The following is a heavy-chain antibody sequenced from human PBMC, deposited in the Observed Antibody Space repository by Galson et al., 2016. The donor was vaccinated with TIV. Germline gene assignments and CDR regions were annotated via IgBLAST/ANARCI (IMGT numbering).Heavy chain of an antibody. CDR2: FNPDSGAT. CDR1: GYIFINYY. J-gene: IGHJ4*02. Sequence: SVKVSCKASGYIFINYYIHWVRQAPGQGLEWLGWFNPDSGATQYAQKSQGRVTMTRDTSISTAYIELRRLISDDTAVYYCARVNWARAFDYWGQGTQVTVSS. D-gene: IGHD7-27*01. CDR3: ARVNWARAFDY. V-gene: IGHV1-2*02.